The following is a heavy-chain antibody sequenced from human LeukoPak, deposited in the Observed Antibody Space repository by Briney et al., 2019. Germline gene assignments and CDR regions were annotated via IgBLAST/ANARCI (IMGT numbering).Heavy chain of an antibody. Sequence: SETLSLTCTVSGGSISSSSYYWGWIRQPPGKGLEWIGSIYYSGSTYYNPSLKSRVTISVDTSKNQFSLKLSSVTAADTAVYYCARDSSSWYYFDYWGQGTLVTVSS. J-gene: IGHJ4*02. CDR2: IYYSGST. D-gene: IGHD6-13*01. CDR3: ARDSSSWYYFDY. V-gene: IGHV4-39*07. CDR1: GGSISSSSYY.